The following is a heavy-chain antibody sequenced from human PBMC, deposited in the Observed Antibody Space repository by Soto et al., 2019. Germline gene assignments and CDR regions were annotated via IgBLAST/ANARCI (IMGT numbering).Heavy chain of an antibody. J-gene: IGHJ4*02. Sequence: QVQLVESGGGVVQPGRSLRLSCAASGFTFSSYGMHWVRQAPGKGLEWVAVISYDGSNKYYADSVKGRFTISRDNSKNTLYLQMNSLTAEDTAVYYCAKDGVDYDILTGYHDYWGQGTLVTVSS. CDR3: AKDGVDYDILTGYHDY. CDR2: ISYDGSNK. V-gene: IGHV3-30*18. D-gene: IGHD3-9*01. CDR1: GFTFSSYG.